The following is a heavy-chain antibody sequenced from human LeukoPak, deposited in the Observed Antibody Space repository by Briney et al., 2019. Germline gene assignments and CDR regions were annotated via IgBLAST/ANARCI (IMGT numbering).Heavy chain of an antibody. CDR2: TYYRSKWYN. D-gene: IGHD6-13*01. J-gene: IGHJ4*02. Sequence: SQTLSLTFTISGDSVSSNSVAWNWIRQSPSRGLEWLGGTYYRSKWYNDYALSVKSRIKVNSDTSKNHFSLQLNSVTPKDTAVYYCARSWSNTFDFWGQGTLVTVSS. CDR1: GDSVSSNSVA. V-gene: IGHV6-1*01. CDR3: ARSWSNTFDF.